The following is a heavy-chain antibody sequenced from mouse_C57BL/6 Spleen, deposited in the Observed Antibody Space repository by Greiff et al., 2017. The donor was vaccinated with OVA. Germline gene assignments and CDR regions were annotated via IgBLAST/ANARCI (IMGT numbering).Heavy chain of an antibody. J-gene: IGHJ2*01. V-gene: IGHV1-55*01. CDR1: GYTFTSYW. CDR2: IYPGSGST. Sequence: VQLQQPGAELVKPGASVKMSCKASGYTFTSYWITWVKQRPGQGLEWIGDIYPGSGSTNYNEKFKSKATLTVDTSSSTAYMQLSSLTSEDSAVYYCARQLYYDYDFDYWGQGTTLTVSS. CDR3: ARQLYYDYDFDY. D-gene: IGHD2-4*01.